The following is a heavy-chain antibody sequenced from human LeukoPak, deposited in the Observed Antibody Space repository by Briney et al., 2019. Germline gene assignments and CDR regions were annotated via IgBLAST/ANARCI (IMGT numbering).Heavy chain of an antibody. Sequence: GVSLKISCQGSGYSFTSYWIGWVRQMPGKGLEWMGIIYPGDSDTRYSPSFQGQVTISADKSISTAYLQWSSLKASDTAMYYCARGARYSSGWYLGWFDPWGQGTLVTVSS. D-gene: IGHD6-19*01. CDR1: GYSFTSYW. V-gene: IGHV5-51*01. CDR3: ARGARYSSGWYLGWFDP. CDR2: IYPGDSDT. J-gene: IGHJ5*02.